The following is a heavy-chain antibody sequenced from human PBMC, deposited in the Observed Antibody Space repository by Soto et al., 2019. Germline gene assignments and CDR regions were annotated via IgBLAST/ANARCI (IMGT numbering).Heavy chain of an antibody. CDR1: GFTVSSNY. D-gene: IGHD3-10*01. V-gene: IGHV3-66*01. CDR2: IYFGGST. Sequence: EVLLVESGGGLVQPGGSLRLSCAASGFTVSSNYMTWVRQAPGKGLEWVSVIYFGGSTSYADSVKDRFTISRDNSXNXXYLQMNSVRAEDTAVYYCARGRGRVYYGSGSFLDSWGQGTLVTVSS. CDR3: ARGRGRVYYGSGSFLDS. J-gene: IGHJ4*02.